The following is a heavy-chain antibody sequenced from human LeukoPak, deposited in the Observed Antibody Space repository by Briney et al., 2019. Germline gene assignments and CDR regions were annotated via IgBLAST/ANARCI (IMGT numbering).Heavy chain of an antibody. CDR1: GYTFTSYG. CDR3: ARAYYYDNSDYYFPTEFDF. CDR2: ISAYNGKT. J-gene: IGHJ4*02. D-gene: IGHD3-22*01. V-gene: IGHV1-18*01. Sequence: ASVKVSCKASGYTFTSYGISWVRQAPGQGLEWMGWISAYNGKTNYAQKLQGRVTMTTETSTRTAYMELRSLRSDDTAVYYCARAYYYDNSDYYFPTEFDFWGQGTLVTVSS.